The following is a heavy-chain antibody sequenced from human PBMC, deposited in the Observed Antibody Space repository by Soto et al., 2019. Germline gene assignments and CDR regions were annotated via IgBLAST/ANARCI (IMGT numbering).Heavy chain of an antibody. V-gene: IGHV1-46*01. CDR1: GYTFTSYY. Sequence: ASVKVSCKASGYTFTSYYMHWVRQAPGQGLEWMGIINPSGGSTSYAQKFQGRVTMTRDTSTSTVYMELSSLRSEDTAVYYCARAGGAAAPWFDPWGQGTLVTVS. D-gene: IGHD6-13*01. J-gene: IGHJ5*02. CDR2: INPSGGST. CDR3: ARAGGAAAPWFDP.